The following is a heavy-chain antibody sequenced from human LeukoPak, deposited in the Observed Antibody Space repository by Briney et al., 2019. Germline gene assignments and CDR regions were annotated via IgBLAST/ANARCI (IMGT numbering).Heavy chain of an antibody. CDR2: ISYDGSNK. Sequence: GGSLRLSCAASGFTFSSYGMHWVRQAPGEGLEWVAVISYDGSNKYYADSVKGRFTISRDNSKNTLYLQMNSLRAEDTAVYYCAKSGGSFVFDYWGQGTLVTVSS. J-gene: IGHJ4*02. V-gene: IGHV3-30*18. D-gene: IGHD1-26*01. CDR3: AKSGGSFVFDY. CDR1: GFTFSSYG.